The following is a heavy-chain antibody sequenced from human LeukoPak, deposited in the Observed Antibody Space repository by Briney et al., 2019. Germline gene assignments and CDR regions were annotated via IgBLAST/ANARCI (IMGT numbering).Heavy chain of an antibody. CDR3: ARHKYSGSFDY. V-gene: IGHV4-38-2*01. D-gene: IGHD1-26*01. CDR2: IYHNGST. CDR1: GYSISSGYY. J-gene: IGHJ4*02. Sequence: KPSATLSLTCAVSGYSISSGYYWGWIRQPPGKGLEWIGSIYHNGSTYYNPSLKSRVTISVDTSKNQFSLKLSSVTAADTAVYYCARHKYSGSFDYWGQGTLVTVSS.